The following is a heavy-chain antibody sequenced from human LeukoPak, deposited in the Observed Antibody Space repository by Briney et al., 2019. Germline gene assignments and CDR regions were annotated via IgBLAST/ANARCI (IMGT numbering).Heavy chain of an antibody. CDR2: IYHSGSI. Sequence: PSETLSLTCTVSGGSISSGGYYWSWIRQPPGKGLEWIGYIYHSGSIYYNPSLKSRVTISVDRSKNQFSLKLSSVTAADTAVYCCARVGSYSSSVSPDYWGQGTLVTVSS. CDR1: GGSISSGGYY. J-gene: IGHJ4*02. V-gene: IGHV4-30-2*01. CDR3: ARVGSYSSSVSPDY. D-gene: IGHD6-6*01.